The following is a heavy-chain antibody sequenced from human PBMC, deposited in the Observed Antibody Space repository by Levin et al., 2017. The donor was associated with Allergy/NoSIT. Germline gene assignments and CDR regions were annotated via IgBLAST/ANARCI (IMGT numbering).Heavy chain of an antibody. D-gene: IGHD2-8*01. CDR1: SGSISNYH. V-gene: IGHV4-59*08. CDR3: ARHVYVDGSPFDH. CDR2: ISNSGNT. Sequence: SSETLSLTCSVSSGSISNYHWSWIRQSPAEGLEWIGHISNSGNTNYNPSLTSRVTISLDTSKSQISLRLSTVTAADTAVYYCARHVYVDGSPFDHWGQGTLVAVSS. J-gene: IGHJ4*02.